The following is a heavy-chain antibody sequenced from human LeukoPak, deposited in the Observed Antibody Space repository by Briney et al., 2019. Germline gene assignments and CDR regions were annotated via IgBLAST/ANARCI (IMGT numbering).Heavy chain of an antibody. CDR2: INPNSGGT. CDR1: GYTFTGYY. CDR3: ARGNGGYDYYYYYYMDV. J-gene: IGHJ6*03. D-gene: IGHD5-12*01. Sequence: GASVKVSCKASGYTFTGYYMHWVRQAPGQGLEWMGWINPNSGGTNYAQKFQGRVTMTRDTSISTAYMELSRLRSDDTAVYYCARGNGGYDYYYYYYMDVWGKGTTVTVSS. V-gene: IGHV1-2*02.